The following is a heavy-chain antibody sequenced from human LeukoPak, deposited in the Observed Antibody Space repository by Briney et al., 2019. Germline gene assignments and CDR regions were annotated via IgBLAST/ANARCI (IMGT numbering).Heavy chain of an antibody. CDR2: IHPGDADT. Sequence: GESLKISCKGSGYSFTSYWIGWVRQMPGKGLEWMGIIHPGDADTRYSPSFQGQVTISADKSISTAFLQWSSLKASDTAIYYCARYLGSNWYYYYMDVWGKGTTVTVSS. CDR3: ARYLGSNWYYYYMDV. D-gene: IGHD6-13*01. CDR1: GYSFTSYW. J-gene: IGHJ6*03. V-gene: IGHV5-51*01.